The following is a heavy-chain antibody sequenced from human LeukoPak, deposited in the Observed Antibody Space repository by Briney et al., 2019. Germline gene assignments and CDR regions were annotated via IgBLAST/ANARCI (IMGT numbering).Heavy chain of an antibody. J-gene: IGHJ6*03. D-gene: IGHD2-8*01. CDR2: ISGSGGST. CDR3: AKDRCSNGIGCYYYYMDV. CDR1: GFTLSNYG. V-gene: IGHV3-23*01. Sequence: GGTLRLSCAASGFTLSNYGMSWVRQAPGKGLEWVSGISGSGGSTYYADSVKGRFTISRDSSKNILYLQMNSLRAEDTAVYYCAKDRCSNGIGCYYYYMDVWGKGTTVTISS.